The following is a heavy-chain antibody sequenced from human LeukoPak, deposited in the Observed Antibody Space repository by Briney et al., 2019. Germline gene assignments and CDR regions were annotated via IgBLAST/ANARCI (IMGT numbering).Heavy chain of an antibody. CDR1: GGSISSSSYY. Sequence: SETLSLTCTVSGGSISSSSYYWGWIRQPPGKGLEWIGSIYYSGSTYYNPSLKSRVTISVDASKNQFSLKLSSVTAADTAVYYCARRKSGYSSGWYLSYFDYWGQGTLVTVSS. D-gene: IGHD6-19*01. V-gene: IGHV4-39*01. CDR3: ARRKSGYSSGWYLSYFDY. CDR2: IYYSGST. J-gene: IGHJ4*02.